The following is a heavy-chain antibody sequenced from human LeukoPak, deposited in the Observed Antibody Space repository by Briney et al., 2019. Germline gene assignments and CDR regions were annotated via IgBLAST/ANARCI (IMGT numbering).Heavy chain of an antibody. D-gene: IGHD3-22*01. V-gene: IGHV1-46*01. CDR1: GYTFTSYY. J-gene: IGHJ4*02. CDR2: INPCGGST. Sequence: ASVKVSCKASGYTFTSYYMHWVRQAPGQGLEWMGIINPCGGSTSYAQKFQGRVTMTRDTSTSTVYMELSSLRSEDTAVYYCARGSRVYYDSSGYYPYWGQGTLVTVSS. CDR3: ARGSRVYYDSSGYYPY.